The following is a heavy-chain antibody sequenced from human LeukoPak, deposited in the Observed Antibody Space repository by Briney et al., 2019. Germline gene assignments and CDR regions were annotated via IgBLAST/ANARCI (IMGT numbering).Heavy chain of an antibody. CDR2: INHSGST. J-gene: IGHJ6*02. D-gene: IGHD3-10*01. CDR3: ARDRYYGSGSYYYYYGMDV. V-gene: IGHV4-34*01. CDR1: GGSFSGYY. Sequence: SETLSLTCAVYGGSFSGYYWSWIRQLPGKGLEWIGEINHSGSTNYNPSLKSRVTISVDTSKNQFSLKLSSVTAADTAVYYCARDRYYGSGSYYYYYGMDVWGQGTTVTVSS.